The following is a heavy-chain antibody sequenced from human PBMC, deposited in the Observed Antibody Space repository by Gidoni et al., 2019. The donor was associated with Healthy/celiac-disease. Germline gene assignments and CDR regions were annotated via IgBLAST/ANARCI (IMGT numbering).Heavy chain of an antibody. V-gene: IGHV3-23*01. D-gene: IGHD2-15*01. CDR2: IIGSGGST. CDR3: AKDWTVVTAFDY. CDR1: GFTFSSYD. J-gene: IGHJ4*02. Sequence: EVQLLESGGGLVQPGGSLRLSCAASGFTFSSYDMSWVRQAPGKGLAWVSAIIGSGGSTYYGDSVKGRFTIARDNSKNTLYLQMNSLRAEDTAVYYCAKDWTVVTAFDYWGQGTLVTVSS.